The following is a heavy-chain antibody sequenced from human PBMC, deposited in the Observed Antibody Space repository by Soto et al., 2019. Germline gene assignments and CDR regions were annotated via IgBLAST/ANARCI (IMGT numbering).Heavy chain of an antibody. D-gene: IGHD6-19*01. J-gene: IGHJ4*01. V-gene: IGHV3-7*03. CDR3: AKGKSSGSFDY. CDR1: GFTFSSYW. Sequence: EVQLVESGGGLVQPGGSLRLSCAASGFTFSSYWMSWVRQAPGKGLEWVANIKQDGSEKYYVDSVKGRFTISKDNAKNSLYLQMTSLRAEDTAVYYCAKGKSSGSFDYWGHGTLVTVSS. CDR2: IKQDGSEK.